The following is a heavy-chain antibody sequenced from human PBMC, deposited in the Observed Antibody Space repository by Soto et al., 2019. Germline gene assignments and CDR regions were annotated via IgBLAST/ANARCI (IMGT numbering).Heavy chain of an antibody. D-gene: IGHD3-10*01. Sequence: EVQLLESGGGLVQPGGSLRLSCAASGFNFNIYSMSWVRQAPGKGLEWVSSITSNGDKTYYADSVQGRFTISRHNSKSRLHLQVNRQRAEDAALYLCASVRPNYYHAGGGYYKPGGDYWGQGTLVTVSS. CDR1: GFNFNIYS. CDR3: ASVRPNYYHAGGGYYKPGGDY. CDR2: ITSNGDKT. J-gene: IGHJ4*02. V-gene: IGHV3-23*01.